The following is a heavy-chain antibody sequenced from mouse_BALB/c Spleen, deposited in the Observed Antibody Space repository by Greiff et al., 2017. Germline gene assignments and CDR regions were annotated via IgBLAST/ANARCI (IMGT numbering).Heavy chain of an antibody. J-gene: IGHJ2*01. Sequence: EVQRVESGGGLVQPGGSRKLSCAASGFTFSSFGMHWVRQAPEKGLEWVAYISSGSSTIYYADTVKGRFTISRDNPKNTLFLQMTSLRSEDTAMYYCARALTGTGGYFDYWGQGTTLTVSS. V-gene: IGHV5-17*02. D-gene: IGHD4-1*01. CDR2: ISSGSSTI. CDR1: GFTFSSFG. CDR3: ARALTGTGGYFDY.